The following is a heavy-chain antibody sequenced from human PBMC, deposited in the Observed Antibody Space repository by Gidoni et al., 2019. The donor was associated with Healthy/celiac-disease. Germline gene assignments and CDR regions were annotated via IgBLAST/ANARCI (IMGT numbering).Heavy chain of an antibody. CDR3: ARDSGSYSTPLDY. D-gene: IGHD1-26*01. CDR1: GGSFSGYY. V-gene: IGHV4-34*01. J-gene: IGHJ4*02. Sequence: QVQLQQWGAGLLKPSETLSLTCAVYGGSFSGYYWSWIRQPPGKGLEWIGEINHSGSTNYNPSLKSRVTISVDTSKNQFSLKLSSVTAADTAVYYCARDSGSYSTPLDYWGQGTLVTVSS. CDR2: INHSGST.